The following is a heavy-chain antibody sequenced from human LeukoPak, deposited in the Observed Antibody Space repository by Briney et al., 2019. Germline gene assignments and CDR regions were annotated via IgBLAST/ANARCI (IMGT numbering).Heavy chain of an antibody. Sequence: PGGSLRLSCAASGFTFSSYAMHWVRQAPGKGLEWVAVISYDGSNKYYADSVKGRFTISRDNSKNTLYLQMNSLRAEDTAVYYCARAQRYFDWLYLPFDYWGQGTLVTVSS. V-gene: IGHV3-30*04. CDR3: ARAQRYFDWLYLPFDY. CDR2: ISYDGSNK. CDR1: GFTFSSYA. D-gene: IGHD3-9*01. J-gene: IGHJ4*02.